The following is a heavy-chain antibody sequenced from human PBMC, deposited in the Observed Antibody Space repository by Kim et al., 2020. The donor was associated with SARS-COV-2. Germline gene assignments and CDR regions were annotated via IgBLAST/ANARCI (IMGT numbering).Heavy chain of an antibody. CDR1: GGSISSYY. V-gene: IGHV4-59*08. Sequence: SETLSLTCTVSGGSISSYYWSWIRQPPGKGLEWIGYIYYSGSTNYNPSLKSRVTISVDTSKNQFSLKLSSVTAADTAVYYCARHFAHRSHYIRGGWYFDLWGRGTLVTVSS. CDR2: IYYSGST. CDR3: ARHFAHRSHYIRGGWYFDL. J-gene: IGHJ2*01. D-gene: IGHD3-10*02.